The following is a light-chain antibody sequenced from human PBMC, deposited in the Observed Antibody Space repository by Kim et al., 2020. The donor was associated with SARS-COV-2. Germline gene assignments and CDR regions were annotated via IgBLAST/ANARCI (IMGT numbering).Light chain of an antibody. CDR1: SPRSYY. V-gene: IGLV3-19*01. CDR3: NSRDSSGNHWV. CDR2: GKN. Sequence: SSELTQEPAVSVALGQTVRITCQGDSPRSYYASWYQQKPGQAPVLVIYGKNNRPSWLPDRFSGSSSGNTASLNITGAQAEDEADYYCNSRDSSGNHWVF. J-gene: IGLJ3*02.